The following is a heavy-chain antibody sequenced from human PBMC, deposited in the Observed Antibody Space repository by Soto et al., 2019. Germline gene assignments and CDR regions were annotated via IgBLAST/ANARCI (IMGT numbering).Heavy chain of an antibody. D-gene: IGHD1-26*01. Sequence: SETLSLTCTVSGGSISSSSYYWGWIRQPPGKGLEWIGSIYYSGSTYYNPSLKSRVTIPVDTSKNHFSLKLSSVTAADTAVYYCATQEVGGSYVYTFDPWGQGTXVTVSS. J-gene: IGHJ5*02. CDR2: IYYSGST. CDR1: GGSISSSSYY. CDR3: ATQEVGGSYVYTFDP. V-gene: IGHV4-39*02.